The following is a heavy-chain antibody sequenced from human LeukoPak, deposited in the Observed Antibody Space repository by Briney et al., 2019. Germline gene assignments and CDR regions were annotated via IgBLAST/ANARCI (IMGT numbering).Heavy chain of an antibody. CDR2: IYSGGNT. Sequence: GGSLRLSCAASGFTVSSNYMSWVRQAPGKGLEWVSVIYSGGNTYYADSVKGRFTISRDNSKNTLYLQMNSLRAEDTAVYYCAKDGGLWVSAHWGDSWGRGTLVTVSS. J-gene: IGHJ4*02. D-gene: IGHD7-27*01. CDR3: AKDGGLWVSAHWGDS. CDR1: GFTVSSNY. V-gene: IGHV3-53*01.